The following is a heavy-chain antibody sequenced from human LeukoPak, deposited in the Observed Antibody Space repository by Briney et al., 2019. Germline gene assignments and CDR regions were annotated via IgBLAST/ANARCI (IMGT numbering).Heavy chain of an antibody. D-gene: IGHD3-22*01. CDR3: ARSHYYDSSGYYLDY. Sequence: SGTLSLTCAVSGGSISSSNWWSWVRQPPGKGLEWIGEIYHSGSTNYNPSLKNRVTISVDKSKNQFSLKLSSVTAADTAVYYCARSHYYDSSGYYLDYWGQGTLVTVSS. V-gene: IGHV4-4*02. CDR2: IYHSGST. CDR1: GGSISSSNW. J-gene: IGHJ4*02.